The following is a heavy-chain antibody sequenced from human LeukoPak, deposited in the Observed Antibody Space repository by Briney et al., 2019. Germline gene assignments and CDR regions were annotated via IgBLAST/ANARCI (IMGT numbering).Heavy chain of an antibody. CDR1: GYTFTSHD. Sequence: ASVKVSCKASGYTFTSHDINWVRQAPGQGLEWMGWMNPQSGDTDYAQKFQGRVTMTRDMSTGTVYMELSSLRSEDTAVYYCARGGTGDTRGSWFDPWGQGTLVTVSS. D-gene: IGHD1-1*01. CDR3: ARGGTGDTRGSWFDP. J-gene: IGHJ5*02. CDR2: MNPQSGDT. V-gene: IGHV1-8*02.